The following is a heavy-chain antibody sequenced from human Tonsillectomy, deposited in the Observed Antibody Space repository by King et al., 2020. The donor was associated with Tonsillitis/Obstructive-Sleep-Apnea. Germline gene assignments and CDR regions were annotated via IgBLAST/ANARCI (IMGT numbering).Heavy chain of an antibody. D-gene: IGHD6-13*01. CDR2: INNSGST. CDR3: AREPHPTIAAAGTDNDY. J-gene: IGHJ4*02. CDR1: GGSFSGYY. Sequence: VQLQQWGAGLLKPSETLSLTCAVYGGSFSGYYCSWIRQPPGKGLEWIGEINNSGSTNYNPSLKSRVTISVDTSKNQFSLKLSSVTAADTAVYYCAREPHPTIAAAGTDNDYWGQGTLVTVSS. V-gene: IGHV4-34*01.